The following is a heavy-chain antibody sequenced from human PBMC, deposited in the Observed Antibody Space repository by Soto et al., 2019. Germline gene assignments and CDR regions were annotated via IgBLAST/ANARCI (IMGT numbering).Heavy chain of an antibody. V-gene: IGHV4-59*01. CDR2: IYYSGST. Sequence: SETLSLTCTVSGGSISSYYGSWIRQHPGKGLEWIGYIYYSGSTNYNPSLKSRVTISVDTSKSQFSLKLSSVTAADTAVYYCARIGDGYNWTYYFDYWGQGTLVTVSS. D-gene: IGHD5-12*01. J-gene: IGHJ4*02. CDR3: ARIGDGYNWTYYFDY. CDR1: GGSISSYY.